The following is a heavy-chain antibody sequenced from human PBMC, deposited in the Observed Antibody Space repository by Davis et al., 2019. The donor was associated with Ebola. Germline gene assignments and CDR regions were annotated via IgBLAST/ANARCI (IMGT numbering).Heavy chain of an antibody. V-gene: IGHV4-59*01. D-gene: IGHD5-24*01. CDR1: ARSLASYY. J-gene: IGHJ4*02. Sequence: SQTLSPAWLLAARSLASYYWSWSRQSPGKGLGWIAFISNGGRTIYNPSLRGRVTISIDTSKNQFSLEVRSVTAADTAFYYCVRGSDAYKTGYWGQGTLVTVSS. CDR3: VRGSDAYKTGY. CDR2: ISNGGRT.